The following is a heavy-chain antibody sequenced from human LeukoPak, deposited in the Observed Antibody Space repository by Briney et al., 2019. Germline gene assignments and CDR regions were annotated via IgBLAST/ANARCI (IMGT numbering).Heavy chain of an antibody. CDR1: RFTFSSYA. V-gene: IGHV3-30-3*01. J-gene: IGHJ4*02. D-gene: IGHD5-24*01. Sequence: GGSLRLSCAASRFTFSSYAMHWVRQAPGKGLEWVAVISYDGSNKYYADSVKGRFTISRDNSKNTLYLQMNSLRAEDTAVYYCARNRDGYNSFSFDYWGQGTLVTVSS. CDR2: ISYDGSNK. CDR3: ARNRDGYNSFSFDY.